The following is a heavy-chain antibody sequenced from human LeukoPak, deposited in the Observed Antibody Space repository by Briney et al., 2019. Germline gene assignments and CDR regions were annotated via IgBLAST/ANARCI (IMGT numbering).Heavy chain of an antibody. CDR1: GYTFTGYY. D-gene: IGHD3-22*01. J-gene: IGHJ4*02. Sequence: ASVKVSCKASGYTFTGYYMHWVRQAPGQGLEWMGIINPSGGRTIYAQKFQGRVTMTRDMSTSTVYMELSTLRSEDTAVYYCARDPKDDTSGYHYFDYWGQGTLVTVSS. V-gene: IGHV1-46*01. CDR3: ARDPKDDTSGYHYFDY. CDR2: INPSGGRT.